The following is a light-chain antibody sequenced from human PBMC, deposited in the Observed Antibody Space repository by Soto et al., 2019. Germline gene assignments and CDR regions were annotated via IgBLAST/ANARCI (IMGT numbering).Light chain of an antibody. CDR1: ESVSSNY. J-gene: IGKJ1*01. Sequence: EIVLTQSPGTLSSSPGDRATLSCRASESVSSNYLAWSQQRPGQAPRLLIYAASNRARGIPARFGGSGSGTAFTLTVSRLEPEDVAVYYCQQYGSAPWTFGQGTKV. CDR2: AAS. CDR3: QQYGSAPWT. V-gene: IGKV3-20*01.